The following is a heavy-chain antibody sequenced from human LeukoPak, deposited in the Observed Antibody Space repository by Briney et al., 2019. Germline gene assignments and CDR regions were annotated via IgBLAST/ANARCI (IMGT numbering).Heavy chain of an antibody. Sequence: GGSLRLSCVVSGFTFSAIGMHWVRQAQGKGLEWVSFIYSGGSTYYADSVKGRFTISRDNSKNTLYLQMNSLRAEDTAVYYCARTISSSGIYYYYYMDVWGKGITVTVSS. J-gene: IGHJ6*03. V-gene: IGHV3-53*01. D-gene: IGHD6-6*01. CDR1: GFTFSAIG. CDR3: ARTISSSGIYYYYYMDV. CDR2: IYSGGST.